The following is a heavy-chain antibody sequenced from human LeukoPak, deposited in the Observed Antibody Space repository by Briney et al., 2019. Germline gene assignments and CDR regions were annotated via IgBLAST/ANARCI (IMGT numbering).Heavy chain of an antibody. V-gene: IGHV3-7*03. CDR3: ASAAGGATSFDY. CDR1: VFTFSSYW. CDR2: INHNGNVN. D-gene: IGHD1-26*01. Sequence: GGSLRLSCAASVFTFSSYWMNWARQAPGKGLEWVASINHNGNVNYYVDSVKGRFTISRDSAKNSLYLQMSNLRAEDTAVYYCASAAGGATSFDYWGQGTLVTVSS. J-gene: IGHJ4*02.